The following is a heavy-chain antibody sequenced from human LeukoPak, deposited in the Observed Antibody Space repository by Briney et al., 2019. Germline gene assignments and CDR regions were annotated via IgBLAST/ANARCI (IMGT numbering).Heavy chain of an antibody. CDR3: AKGSSSNYFDY. CDR2: ISWDGGST. J-gene: IGHJ4*02. V-gene: IGHV3-43*01. CDR1: GFTFDDYT. Sequence: GGSLRLSCAASGFTFDDYTMHWVRQAPGKGLEWVSLISWDGGSTYYADSVKGRFTISRDNSKNSLNLQMNSLRTEDTALYYCAKGSSSNYFDYWGQGTLVTVSS. D-gene: IGHD6-6*01.